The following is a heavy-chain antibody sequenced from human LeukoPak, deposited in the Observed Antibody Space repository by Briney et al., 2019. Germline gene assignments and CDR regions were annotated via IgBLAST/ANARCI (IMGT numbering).Heavy chain of an antibody. V-gene: IGHV3-23*01. CDR3: ARSPTAKYYYDSSGFY. CDR2: LSGSGGST. D-gene: IGHD3-22*01. J-gene: IGHJ4*02. CDR1: GFTFSSYA. Sequence: GGSLRLYCAASGFTFSSYAMSWLRQAPGKGLEWFTALSGSGGSTYYADSVKGRFTISRDNAKNSLYLQMNSLRAEDTAVYYCARSPTAKYYYDSSGFYWGQGTLVTVSS.